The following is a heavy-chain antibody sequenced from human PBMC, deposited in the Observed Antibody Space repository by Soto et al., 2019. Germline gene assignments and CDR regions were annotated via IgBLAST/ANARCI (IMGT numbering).Heavy chain of an antibody. Sequence: GESLKISCAASGFTFSSYGMHWVRQAPGKGLEWVAVISYDGSNKYYADSVKGRLTISRDNSKNTLYLQMNSLRAEDTAVYYCAKDSVGLRYFDWLARDHYYGMDVWGQGTTVTVSS. D-gene: IGHD3-9*01. CDR3: AKDSVGLRYFDWLARDHYYGMDV. V-gene: IGHV3-30*18. J-gene: IGHJ6*02. CDR1: GFTFSSYG. CDR2: ISYDGSNK.